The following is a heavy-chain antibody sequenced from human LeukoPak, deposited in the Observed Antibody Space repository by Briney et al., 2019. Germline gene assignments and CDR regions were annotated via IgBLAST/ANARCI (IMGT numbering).Heavy chain of an antibody. J-gene: IGHJ2*01. CDR1: GGSISSGASD. Sequence: SQTLSLTCTVPGGSISSGASDWGWIRQHPKRGLEWVGYINHSGSTYYNPSLGSRVTMSVDTSKNQFSLKLSSVTAADSAVYYCARAARQGFTMLVVPFFYFDLWGRGTLVTVSS. D-gene: IGHD3-22*01. CDR2: INHSGST. V-gene: IGHV4-31*03. CDR3: ARAARQGFTMLVVPFFYFDL.